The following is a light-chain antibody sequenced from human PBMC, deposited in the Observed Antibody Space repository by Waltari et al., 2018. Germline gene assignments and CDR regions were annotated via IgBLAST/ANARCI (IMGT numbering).Light chain of an antibody. CDR1: QSINSY. CDR3: QQSYRTPLT. V-gene: IGKV1-39*01. Sequence: DIQMTQSPSSLSASIGDRVTITCRESQSINSYLNWYQQKPGKAPKVLIFAASSLQSGVPSRFSGSGSGTDFTLTISSLQPEDFATYSCQQSYRTPLTFGGWTKVEIK. J-gene: IGKJ4*01. CDR2: AAS.